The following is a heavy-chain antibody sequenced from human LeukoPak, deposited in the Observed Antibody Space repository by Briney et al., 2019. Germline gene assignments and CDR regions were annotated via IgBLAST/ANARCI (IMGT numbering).Heavy chain of an antibody. D-gene: IGHD2-2*01. CDR1: GYSFTSYW. CDR3: ARLNGLGYCSSTNCHREWFDP. Sequence: GESLKISCKSSGYSFTSYWIGWVRQMPGKGLEWMGIIYPGDSDTRYSPSFQGQVTISADKSISTAYLQWSSLKASDTAMYYCARLNGLGYCSSTNCHREWFDPWGQGTPVTVSS. J-gene: IGHJ5*02. V-gene: IGHV5-51*01. CDR2: IYPGDSDT.